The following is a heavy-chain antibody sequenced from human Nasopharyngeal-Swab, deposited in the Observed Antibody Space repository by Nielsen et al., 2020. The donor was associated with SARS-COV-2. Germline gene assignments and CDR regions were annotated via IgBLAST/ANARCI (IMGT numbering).Heavy chain of an antibody. CDR3: ARGYCSGGDCYFYYHGLDV. CDR2: IGSAGDT. D-gene: IGHD2-15*01. V-gene: IGHV3-13*01. CDR1: GFTFSNYD. J-gene: IGHJ6*02. Sequence: GESLKISCAASGFTFSNYDMHWVRQAAGKGLEWVSGIGSAGDTFYPVSVQGRFTISRDNAKNSVYLQMKNLRAGDTAVYYCARGYCSGGDCYFYYHGLDVWGQGTTVTVSS.